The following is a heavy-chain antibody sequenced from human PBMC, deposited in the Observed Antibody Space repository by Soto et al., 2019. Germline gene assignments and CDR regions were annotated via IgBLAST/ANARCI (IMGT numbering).Heavy chain of an antibody. CDR2: INPSGGST. V-gene: IGHV1-46*03. CDR1: GYTFTSYY. J-gene: IGHJ6*03. D-gene: IGHD3-9*01. Sequence: ASVQVSCKASGYTFTSYYMHWVRQAPGQGLEWMGIINPSGGSTSYAQKFQGRVTMTRDTSTSTVYMELSSLRSEDTAVYYCARENILTGYYVSDYYYYMEGWGKGIKVTVAS. CDR3: ARENILTGYYVSDYYYYMEG.